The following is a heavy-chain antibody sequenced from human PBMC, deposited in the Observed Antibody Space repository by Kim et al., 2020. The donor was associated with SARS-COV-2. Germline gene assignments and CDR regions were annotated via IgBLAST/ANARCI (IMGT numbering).Heavy chain of an antibody. CDR3: ARTGYSSGWPLLYYGMDV. CDR2: IIPIFGTA. Sequence: ASVKVSCKASGGTFSSYAISWVRQAPGQGLEWMGGIIPIFGTANYAQKFQGRVTITADESTSTAYMELSSLRSEDTAVYYCARTGYSSGWPLLYYGMDVWGQGTTVTVSS. CDR1: GGTFSSYA. V-gene: IGHV1-69*13. D-gene: IGHD6-19*01. J-gene: IGHJ6*02.